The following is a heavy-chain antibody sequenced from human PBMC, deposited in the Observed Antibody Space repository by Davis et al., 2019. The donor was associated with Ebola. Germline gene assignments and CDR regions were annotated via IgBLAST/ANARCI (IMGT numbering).Heavy chain of an antibody. CDR1: GYTLTELS. D-gene: IGHD1-1*01. J-gene: IGHJ4*02. Sequence: ASVKVSCKVSGYTLTELSMHWVRQAPGKGLEWMGGFDPEDGETIYAQKFQGRVTMTEDTSSDTAYMELSNLRSEDTAVDYCATVGWGGTTGEFFDLWGQGTLVTVSS. CDR3: ATVGWGGTTGEFFDL. CDR2: FDPEDGET. V-gene: IGHV1-24*01.